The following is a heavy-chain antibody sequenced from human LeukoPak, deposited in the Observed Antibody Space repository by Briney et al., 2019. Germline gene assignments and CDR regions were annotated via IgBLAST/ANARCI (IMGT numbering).Heavy chain of an antibody. J-gene: IGHJ4*02. Sequence: SETLSLTCAVYGGSSSGYHWTWIRQSPGKGLEWIGEISHDGRTNYNPSLKSRVTISIDASKNQFSLSLTSVTAADTAVYYCARETWGFGGLGSWGQGTLVTVSS. V-gene: IGHV4-34*01. CDR2: ISHDGRT. CDR3: ARETWGFGGLGS. CDR1: GGSSSGYH. D-gene: IGHD3-10*01.